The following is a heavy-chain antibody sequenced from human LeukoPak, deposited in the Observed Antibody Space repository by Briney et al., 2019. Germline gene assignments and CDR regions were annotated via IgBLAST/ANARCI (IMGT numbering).Heavy chain of an antibody. Sequence: ASVKVSCKASGYTFTGYYMHWVRQAPGQGLEWMGWINPNSGGTNYAQKFQGRVTMTRDTSISTAYMELSRLRSDDTAVYYCARVDFGDSSSREGFWFDPWGQGTLVTVSS. CDR3: ARVDFGDSSSREGFWFDP. CDR1: GYTFTGYY. D-gene: IGHD6-6*01. V-gene: IGHV1-2*02. J-gene: IGHJ5*02. CDR2: INPNSGGT.